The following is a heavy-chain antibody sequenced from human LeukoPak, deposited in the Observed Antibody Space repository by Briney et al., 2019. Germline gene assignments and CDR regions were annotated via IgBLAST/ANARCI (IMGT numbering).Heavy chain of an antibody. D-gene: IGHD3-22*01. V-gene: IGHV4-61*05. Sequence: SETLSLTCTVSGGSIGSTTYYWSWIRQPPGKGLEWIGYIYYSGSTNYNPSLKSRVTISVDTSKNQFSLKLSSVTAADTAVYYCARVSYYYDSSVLFDYWGQGTLVTVSS. CDR3: ARVSYYYDSSVLFDY. J-gene: IGHJ4*02. CDR2: IYYSGST. CDR1: GGSIGSTTYY.